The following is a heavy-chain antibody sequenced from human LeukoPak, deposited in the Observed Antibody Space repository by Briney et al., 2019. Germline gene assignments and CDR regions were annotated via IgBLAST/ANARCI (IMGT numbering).Heavy chain of an antibody. V-gene: IGHV1-8*03. CDR3: ARVAVSIDY. Sequence: GASVKVSCKASGYTFTTYDINWGRQATGQGLEWMGWMNPKSGNTGYAQKFQGRVTITRDTSISTAYMELSSLRSEDTAVYYCARVAVSIDYWGQGTLVTVSS. J-gene: IGHJ4*02. D-gene: IGHD6-19*01. CDR1: GYTFTTYD. CDR2: MNPKSGNT.